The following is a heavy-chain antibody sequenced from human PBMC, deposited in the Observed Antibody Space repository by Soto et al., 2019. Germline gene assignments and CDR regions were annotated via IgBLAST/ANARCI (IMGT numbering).Heavy chain of an antibody. CDR1: GGSFSGYY. CDR3: ARVRRYYDSSGTGIDY. D-gene: IGHD3-22*01. Sequence: SQTLSLTCAVYGGSFSGYYWSWIRQPPGKGLEWIGEINHSGSTNYNPSLKSRVTISVDTSKNQFSLKLSSVTAADTAVYYCARVRRYYDSSGTGIDYWGQGTLVTVSS. J-gene: IGHJ4*02. CDR2: INHSGST. V-gene: IGHV4-34*01.